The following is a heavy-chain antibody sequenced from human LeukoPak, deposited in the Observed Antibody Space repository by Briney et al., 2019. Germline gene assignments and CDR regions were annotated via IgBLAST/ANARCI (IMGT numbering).Heavy chain of an antibody. CDR1: GFTFSNYW. CDR2: INPDGSTI. D-gene: IGHD2-21*02. V-gene: IGHV3-74*01. Sequence: PGGSLRLSCAASGFTFSNYWVHWVRQAPGKGLVWVSRINPDGSTINYADSVKGRFTISRDNAKNTLYLQVNSLRVEDTAVYYCARVRDCTNDYWGQGTLVTVSS. CDR3: ARVRDCTNDY. J-gene: IGHJ4*02.